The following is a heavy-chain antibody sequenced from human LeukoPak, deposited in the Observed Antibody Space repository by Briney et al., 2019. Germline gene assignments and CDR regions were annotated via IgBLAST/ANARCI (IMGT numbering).Heavy chain of an antibody. CDR2: IIPIFGTA. D-gene: IGHD3-10*01. CDR3: ARDEWFGEFDYYYMDV. CDR1: GGTFSSYA. Sequence: SVKVSCKASGGTFSSYAISWVRQAPGQGLVWMGRIIPIFGTANYAQKFQGRVTITTDESTSTAYMELSSLRSEDTAVYYCARDEWFGEFDYYYMDVWGKGTTVTVSS. J-gene: IGHJ6*03. V-gene: IGHV1-69*05.